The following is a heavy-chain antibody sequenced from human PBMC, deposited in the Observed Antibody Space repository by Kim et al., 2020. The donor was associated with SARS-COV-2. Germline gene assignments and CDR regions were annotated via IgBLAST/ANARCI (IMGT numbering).Heavy chain of an antibody. Sequence: SETLSLTCTVSGDSVSSTTYYWTWIRQPPGKGLEWIGYIYYSGSTNYNPSLKSRVTMSIDTSKNQFSLRLTSVTAADTAVYYCATDRYGNTINYWGQGTLVTVSS. D-gene: IGHD3-10*01. CDR3: ATDRYGNTINY. V-gene: IGHV4-61*01. CDR1: GDSVSSTTYY. J-gene: IGHJ4*02. CDR2: IYYSGST.